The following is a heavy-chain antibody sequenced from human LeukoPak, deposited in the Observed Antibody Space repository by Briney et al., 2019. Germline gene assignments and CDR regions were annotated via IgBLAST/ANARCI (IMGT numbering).Heavy chain of an antibody. CDR1: GGTFSNHA. V-gene: IGHV1-69*13. Sequence: SVKVSCKASGGTFSNHAVSWVRQAPGQGLEWMGGIIPIFGTANYAQKFQGRVTITADESTSTAYMELSSLRSEDTAVYYCAKDDDWGRYKHWGQGTLVTVSS. D-gene: IGHD3-16*01. CDR2: IIPIFGTA. CDR3: AKDDDWGRYKH. J-gene: IGHJ1*01.